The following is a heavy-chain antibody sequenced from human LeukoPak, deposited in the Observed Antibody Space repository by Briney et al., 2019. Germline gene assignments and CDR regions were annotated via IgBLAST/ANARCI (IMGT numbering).Heavy chain of an antibody. D-gene: IGHD2-2*01. V-gene: IGHV3-21*01. CDR2: ISSSSSYI. CDR1: GFTFSSYS. J-gene: IGHJ5*02. CDR3: ARGPTTPVVPAGENWFDP. Sequence: GGSLRLSCAASGFTFSSYSMNWVRQAPGKGLEWVSSISSSSSYIYYADSVKGRLTISRDNAKNSLYLQMNSLRAEDTAVYYCARGPTTPVVPAGENWFDPWGQGTLVTVSS.